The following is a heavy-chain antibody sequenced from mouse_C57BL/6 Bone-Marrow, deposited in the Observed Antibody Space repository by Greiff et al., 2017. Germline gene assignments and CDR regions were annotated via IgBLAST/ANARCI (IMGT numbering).Heavy chain of an antibody. J-gene: IGHJ3*01. D-gene: IGHD1-1*01. Sequence: QVQLQQPGAELVKPGASVKLSCKASGYTFTSYWMHWVKQRPGRGLEWIGRIDPNSGGTKYNEKFKSKATLTVDKPSSTADMKLSSLTSEDSAVYYCARDYYGSSYEAYWGQGTLVTVSA. CDR2: IDPNSGGT. V-gene: IGHV1-72*01. CDR3: ARDYYGSSYEAY. CDR1: GYTFTSYW.